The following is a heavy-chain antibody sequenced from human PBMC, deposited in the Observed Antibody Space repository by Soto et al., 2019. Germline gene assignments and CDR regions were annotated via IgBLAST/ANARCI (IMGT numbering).Heavy chain of an antibody. CDR1: GFSFSSYA. D-gene: IGHD4-17*01. CDR2: FSAGGRA. CDR3: AKESMPEHYGDTLFDH. J-gene: IGHJ4*01. Sequence: EVQLLESGGGLVQPGGSLRLSCEASGFSFSSYALSWVRQAPGKGLEWVSTFSAGGRAYYADSVKGRFTIAKDFSKNTLHLQTNSLRAEDTAVYYCAKESMPEHYGDTLFDHWGHGTRVTVSS. V-gene: IGHV3-23*01.